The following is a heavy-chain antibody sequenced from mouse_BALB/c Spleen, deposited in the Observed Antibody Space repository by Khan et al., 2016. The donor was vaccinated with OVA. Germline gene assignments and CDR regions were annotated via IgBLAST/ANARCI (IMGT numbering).Heavy chain of an antibody. V-gene: IGHV2-2*02. D-gene: IGHD2-4*01. CDR3: ARNYDHDEGLAY. CDR1: GFSLTTYG. CDR2: IWSGGTT. Sequence: QVQLKESGPGLVQPSQSLSITCTVSGFSLTTYGVHWVRQSPGKGLEWLGVIWSGGTTDYSAAFISRLSITKDNSKSQVFFKMNSLQANDTAICYCARNYDHDEGLAYWGQGTLVTVSA. J-gene: IGHJ3*01.